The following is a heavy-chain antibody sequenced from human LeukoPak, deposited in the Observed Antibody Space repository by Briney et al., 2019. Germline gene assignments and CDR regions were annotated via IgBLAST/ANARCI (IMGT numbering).Heavy chain of an antibody. D-gene: IGHD1-14*01. J-gene: IGHJ4*02. Sequence: GGSLRLSCAVSGFTFRTYWMSWVRQAPGKGLEWVANIKEDRSEQYYVNSLKGRFTISRDNVKNSLYLQMNSLRVEDSAVYYCARDSFETDIDYWGQGTLVTVSS. CDR1: GFTFRTYW. CDR3: ARDSFETDIDY. V-gene: IGHV3-7*01. CDR2: IKEDRSEQ.